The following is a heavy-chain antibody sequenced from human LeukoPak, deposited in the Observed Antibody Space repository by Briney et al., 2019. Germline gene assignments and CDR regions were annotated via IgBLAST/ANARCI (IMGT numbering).Heavy chain of an antibody. J-gene: IGHJ4*02. CDR3: ASPWMGLVVAAYGY. CDR1: GFTFSSYE. D-gene: IGHD2-15*01. CDR2: ISSSGSTI. V-gene: IGHV3-48*03. Sequence: GGSLRLSCAASGFTFSSYEMNWVRQAPGKGLEWVSYISSSGSTIYCADSVKGRFTISRDNAKNSLYLQMNSLRAEDTAVYYCASPWMGLVVAAYGYWGQGTLVTVSS.